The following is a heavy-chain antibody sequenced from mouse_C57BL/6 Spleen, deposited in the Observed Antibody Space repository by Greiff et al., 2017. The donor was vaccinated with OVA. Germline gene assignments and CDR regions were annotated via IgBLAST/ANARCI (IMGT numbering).Heavy chain of an antibody. CDR1: GFTFTDYN. Sequence: VQLQQSGPELVKPGASVKIPCKASGFTFTDYNMDWVKQRHGQSLEWIGDINPENGGTIYNPKFQGKATLTVDKSSSTDYMELRSLTSEDTAVYDCARVSDYYDIFDYWGQGTTLTVSS. CDR2: INPENGGT. CDR3: ARVSDYYDIFDY. J-gene: IGHJ2*01. D-gene: IGHD2-4*01. V-gene: IGHV1-18*01.